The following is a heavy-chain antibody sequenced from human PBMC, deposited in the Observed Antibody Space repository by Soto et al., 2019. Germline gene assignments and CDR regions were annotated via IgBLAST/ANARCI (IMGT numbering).Heavy chain of an antibody. CDR3: AKGTITMVRPATPHY. CDR1: GFTFDDYA. J-gene: IGHJ4*02. CDR2: ISWNSGSI. V-gene: IGHV3-9*01. Sequence: EVQLVESGGGLVQPGRSLRLSCAASGFTFDDYAMHWVRQAPGKGLEWVSGISWNSGSIGYADSVKGRITISRDNAKNSLYLQMNSLRAEDTALYYCAKGTITMVRPATPHYWGQGTLVTVSS. D-gene: IGHD3-10*01.